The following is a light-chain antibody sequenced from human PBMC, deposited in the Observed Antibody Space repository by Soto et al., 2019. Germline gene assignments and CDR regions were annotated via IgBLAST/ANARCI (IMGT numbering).Light chain of an antibody. J-gene: IGLJ1*01. CDR3: NSYTSSITRV. CDR2: EVS. Sequence: QSALAAPACVSGSPGQSITISCAGTSSDVGGYNYVSWYQHHPGKAPKLMIYEVSNRPSGVSNRFSGSKYGNTASLTISGLQAEDEADYYCNSYTSSITRVFGTGTKVTVL. V-gene: IGLV2-14*01. CDR1: SSDVGGYNY.